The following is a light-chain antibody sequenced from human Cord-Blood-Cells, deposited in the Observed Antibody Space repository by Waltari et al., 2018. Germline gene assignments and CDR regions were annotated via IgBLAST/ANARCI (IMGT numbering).Light chain of an antibody. J-gene: IGKJ1*01. V-gene: IGKV1-39*01. Sequence: IQMTQSPTYLSASVAATATLPCRASQSISSYLNRYQQKPGKAPKLLIYAASSLPSGVPSRFSGSGSGTDFTLTISSLQPEDFATYYCQQSYSTPWTFGQGTKVEIK. CDR2: AAS. CDR3: QQSYSTPWT. CDR1: QSISSY.